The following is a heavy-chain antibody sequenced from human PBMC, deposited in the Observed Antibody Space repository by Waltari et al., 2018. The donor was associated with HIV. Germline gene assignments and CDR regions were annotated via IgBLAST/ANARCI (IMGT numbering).Heavy chain of an antibody. V-gene: IGHV3-33*01. CDR2: IWYDGSKK. CDR1: GFRVSDYG. J-gene: IGHJ3*01. CDR3: ARVPFASSWSADSFDV. Sequence: VQLEVSGGGVVQPGRSRRLSCAASGFRVSDYGMHWVRQAPGKGLQWVAVIWYDGSKKEYSDSVKGRFTISKDNSKNTLFLQMNSLRVDDTAVYFCARVPFASSWSADSFDVWGPGTRITVSS. D-gene: IGHD6-13*01.